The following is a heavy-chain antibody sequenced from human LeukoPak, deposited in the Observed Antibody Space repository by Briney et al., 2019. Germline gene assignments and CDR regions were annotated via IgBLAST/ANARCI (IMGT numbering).Heavy chain of an antibody. Sequence: SQTISLTCAISGDSVSSYSVAWNWIRQSPSRGLEWLGMTYYRSEWYHDYAVSVKGRISINSDASKNQFSLHLNSVTPEDTAVYYCARASGLRRVAWYFDLWGRGTLVAVSS. CDR2: TYYRSEWYH. CDR3: ARASGLRRVAWYFDL. J-gene: IGHJ2*01. V-gene: IGHV6-1*01. D-gene: IGHD5/OR15-5a*01. CDR1: GDSVSSYSVA.